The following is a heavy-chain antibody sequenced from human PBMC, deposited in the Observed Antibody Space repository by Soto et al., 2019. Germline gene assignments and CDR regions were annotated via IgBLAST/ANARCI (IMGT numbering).Heavy chain of an antibody. J-gene: IGHJ4*02. CDR3: ARQKSLLGYCSGGSCYIDY. Sequence: SETLSLTCSVSGDSVSSGDYYWSWIRQPPGKGLEWIGSIYYSGSTYYNPSLKSRVTISVDTSKNQFSLKLSSVTAADTAVYYCARQKSLLGYCSGGSCYIDYWGQGTLVTVS. CDR1: GDSVSSGDYY. D-gene: IGHD2-15*01. V-gene: IGHV4-39*01. CDR2: IYYSGST.